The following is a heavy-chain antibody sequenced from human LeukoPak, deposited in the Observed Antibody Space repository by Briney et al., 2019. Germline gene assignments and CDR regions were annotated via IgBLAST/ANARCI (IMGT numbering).Heavy chain of an antibody. V-gene: IGHV3-23*01. Sequence: GGSLRLSCAASGFTFSSYAMSRVRQAPGKGLEWVSAISGSGGSTYYADSVKGRFTISRDNSKNTLYLQMNSLRAEDTAVYYCAKDLSKSRITMVRGVPSPSVYWGQGTLVTVSS. CDR3: AKDLSKSRITMVRGVPSPSVY. D-gene: IGHD3-10*01. J-gene: IGHJ4*02. CDR1: GFTFSSYA. CDR2: ISGSGGST.